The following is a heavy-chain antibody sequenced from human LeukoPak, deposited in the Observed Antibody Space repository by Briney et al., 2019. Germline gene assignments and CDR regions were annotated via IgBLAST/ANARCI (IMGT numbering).Heavy chain of an antibody. CDR2: IYSGGAT. D-gene: IGHD3-10*01. CDR3: AKGVGVRGIIPQTLDY. Sequence: GGSLRLSCAASGFSISSNYMTWVRQAPGKGLEWVSVIYSGGATYFADSVKGRFTISRDNSKNTLYLQMNSLRVDDTATYYCAKGVGVRGIIPQTLDYWGQGTLVLVSS. V-gene: IGHV3-53*01. J-gene: IGHJ4*02. CDR1: GFSISSNY.